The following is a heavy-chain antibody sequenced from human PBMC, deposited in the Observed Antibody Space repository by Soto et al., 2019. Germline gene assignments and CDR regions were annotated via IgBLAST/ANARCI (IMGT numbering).Heavy chain of an antibody. J-gene: IGHJ4*02. CDR2: IIPSFGAA. V-gene: IGHV1-69*12. Sequence: QVQLVQSGAEVKKPGSSVKVSCKASGSTFSSYTISWVRQAPGQGLEWMGGIIPSFGAANYAQRIQARVTITADQSTSTAYMELGSLRSEDTAVYYCARLAVAGTVDYWGQGTLVTVSS. D-gene: IGHD6-13*01. CDR1: GSTFSSYT. CDR3: ARLAVAGTVDY.